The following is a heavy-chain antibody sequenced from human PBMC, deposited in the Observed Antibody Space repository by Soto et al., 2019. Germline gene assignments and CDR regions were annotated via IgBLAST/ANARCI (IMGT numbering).Heavy chain of an antibody. D-gene: IGHD3-10*01. CDR2: ISYDGSNR. CDR1: GFTFSRFG. V-gene: IGHV3-30*18. J-gene: IGHJ6*02. Sequence: QVQLVESGGGVVQPGRSLRLSCAASGFTFSRFGMHWVRQAPGKGLEWVAVISYDGSNRFYADSVKGRFTISGDNSKNTLYLQMNSLRPEDTAVYYCAKDLYGSETYTYYCGMDVWGLGTTVTVSS. CDR3: AKDLYGSETYTYYCGMDV.